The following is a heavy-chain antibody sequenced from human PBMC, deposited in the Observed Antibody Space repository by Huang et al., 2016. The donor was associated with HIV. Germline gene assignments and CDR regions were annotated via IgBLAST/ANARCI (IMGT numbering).Heavy chain of an antibody. CDR1: GYSFTNYW. D-gene: IGHD2-21*02. CDR3: ARSEVLVTAVPFDH. V-gene: IGHV5-51*03. J-gene: IGHJ4*02. Sequence: EVQLVQSEAEVKKPGESLKISCRGSGYSFTNYWIGWVRQRPGEGLEWKGVIYPADPDTRDSLSFQGQVTVSADRSTRTAYVLRSSLQASDTAIYYCARSEVLVTAVPFDHWGQGTLVTVSS. CDR2: IYPADPDT.